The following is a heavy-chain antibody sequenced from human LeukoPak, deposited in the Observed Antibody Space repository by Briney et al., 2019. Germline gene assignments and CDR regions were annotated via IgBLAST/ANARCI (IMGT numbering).Heavy chain of an antibody. CDR3: ARGYVVVTRGPPDY. Sequence: GASVKVSCKASGYTFTGYYMHWVRQAHGQGLEWMGWINPNSGGTKYAQKFQGRVTMTRDTSISTAYMELSRLRSDDTAVYYCARGYVVVTRGPPDYWGQGILVTVS. CDR2: INPNSGGT. CDR1: GYTFTGYY. V-gene: IGHV1-2*02. D-gene: IGHD3-22*01. J-gene: IGHJ4*02.